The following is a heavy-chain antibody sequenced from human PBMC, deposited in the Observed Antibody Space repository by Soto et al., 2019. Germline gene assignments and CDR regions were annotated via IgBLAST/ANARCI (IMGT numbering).Heavy chain of an antibody. CDR2: IYYSGST. J-gene: IGHJ2*01. V-gene: IGHV4-30-4*01. CDR3: ARANGVGYNYWYFDL. D-gene: IGHD2-8*01. CDR1: GGSISSGDYY. Sequence: SETLSLTCTVSGGSISSGDYYWSWIRQPPGKGLEWIWYIYYSGSTYYNPSLKSRVTISVDTSKNQFSLKLSSVTAADTAVYYCARANGVGYNYWYFDLWGRGTCGHRL.